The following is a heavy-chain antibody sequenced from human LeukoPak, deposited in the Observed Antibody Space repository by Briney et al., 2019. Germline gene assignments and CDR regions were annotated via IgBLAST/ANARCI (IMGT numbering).Heavy chain of an antibody. Sequence: SVKVSCKASGGTFSSYAISWVRQAPGQGLEWMGGIIPIFGTANYAQKFQGRVTITTDESTSTAYMELSSLRSEDTAVYYCATDERGYSYGGDWGQGTLVTVSS. D-gene: IGHD5-18*01. V-gene: IGHV1-69*05. J-gene: IGHJ4*02. CDR3: ATDERGYSYGGD. CDR2: IIPIFGTA. CDR1: GGTFSSYA.